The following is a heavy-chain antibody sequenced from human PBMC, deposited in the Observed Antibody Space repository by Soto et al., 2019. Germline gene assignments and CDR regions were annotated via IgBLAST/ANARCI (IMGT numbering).Heavy chain of an antibody. D-gene: IGHD6-6*01. CDR2: ISSSGSTI. V-gene: IGHV3-48*04. CDR1: GFTFSSYA. CDR3: ARSIAARHYYYYGMDV. J-gene: IGHJ6*02. Sequence: EVQLLESGGGLVQPGGSLRLSCAASGFTFSSYAMSWVRQAPGKGLEWVSYISSSGSTIYYADSVKGRFTISRDNAKNSLYLQMNSLRAADTAVYYCARSIAARHYYYYGMDVWGQGTTVTVSS.